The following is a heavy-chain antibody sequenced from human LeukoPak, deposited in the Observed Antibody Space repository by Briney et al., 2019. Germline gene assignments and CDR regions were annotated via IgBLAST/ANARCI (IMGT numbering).Heavy chain of an antibody. J-gene: IGHJ5*02. V-gene: IGHV4-34*01. D-gene: IGHD3-22*01. CDR3: ARARGRAYYYDSSGYRVPFDP. Sequence: PSEPLSLTCAVYGGSFSGYYWSWIRQPPGKGLEWIGEINHSGSTNYNPSLKSRVTISVDTSKNQFSLKLSSVTAADTAAYYCARARGRAYYYDSSGYRVPFDPWGQGTLVTVSS. CDR2: INHSGST. CDR1: GGSFSGYY.